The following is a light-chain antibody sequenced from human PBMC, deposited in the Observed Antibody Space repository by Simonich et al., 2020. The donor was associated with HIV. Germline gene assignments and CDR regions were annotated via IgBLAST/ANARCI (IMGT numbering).Light chain of an antibody. CDR1: QSVLYSSNNKNY. CDR2: WAS. Sequence: DIVMTQSPDSLAVSLGERATINCKSSQSVLYSSNNKNYLAWYQQKPGQPPNLLIYWASTRESGVPDRCSGSGSGTDFTLTISSLQAEDVAVYYCQQYYSTPTFGQGTKVDIK. V-gene: IGKV4-1*01. CDR3: QQYYSTPT. J-gene: IGKJ1*01.